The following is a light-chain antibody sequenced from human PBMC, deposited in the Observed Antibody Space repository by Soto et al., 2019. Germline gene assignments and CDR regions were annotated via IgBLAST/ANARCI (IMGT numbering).Light chain of an antibody. CDR3: QQYGSSPRAT. CDR1: QSISGN. V-gene: IGKV3-20*01. J-gene: IGKJ1*01. Sequence: ERVMTQSPASLSVSPGERATLSCRASQSISGNLAWYQHKPGQGTRLLIYGASSRATGIPDRFSGSGSGTDFTLTISGLEPEDFAVYYCQQYGSSPRATFGQGTKVDIK. CDR2: GAS.